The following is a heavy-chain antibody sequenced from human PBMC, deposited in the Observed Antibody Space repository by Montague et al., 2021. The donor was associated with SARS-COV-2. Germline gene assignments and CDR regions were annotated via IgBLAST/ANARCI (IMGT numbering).Heavy chain of an antibody. V-gene: IGHV4-34*01. CDR3: ARGREDLGSGTDYGFRRWFAP. CDR2: SSQTGDT. CDR1: GGSISGSY. J-gene: IGHJ5*02. Sequence: SETLSLTCTVSGGSISGSYWSWIRQPPGKGLEWIGESSQTGDTNYNPSLKSRVTISLDTSRNHVTLKLTSVTAADTAVYYCARGREDLGSGTDYGFRRWFAPWGQGTQVTVSS. D-gene: IGHD3-10*01.